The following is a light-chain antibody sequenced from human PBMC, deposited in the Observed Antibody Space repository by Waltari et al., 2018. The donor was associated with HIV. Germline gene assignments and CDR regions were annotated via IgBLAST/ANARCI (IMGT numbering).Light chain of an antibody. V-gene: IGKV1-13*02. CDR2: DAS. CDR1: QGIAHA. Sequence: AIQLTQSPSSLSESVGDRVTLTCRASQGIAHALAWYQQKPGKPPKVLIFDASNLEGGVSSRFSGSGSGTEFTLTINSLQPEDFATYFCQQFNSYPNTFGGGTKVEIK. J-gene: IGKJ4*01. CDR3: QQFNSYPNT.